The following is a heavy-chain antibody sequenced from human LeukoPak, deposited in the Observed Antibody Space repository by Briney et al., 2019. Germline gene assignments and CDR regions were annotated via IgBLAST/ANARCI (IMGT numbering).Heavy chain of an antibody. Sequence: PSQTLSLTCTVSGVSISSGGYYWSWIRQPPGKGLEWIGYIYHSGSTYYNPSLKSRVTISVDTSKNQFSLKLSSVTAADTAVYYCARHRIAARPEDNWFDPWGQGTLVTVSS. CDR2: IYHSGST. V-gene: IGHV4-30-2*03. CDR3: ARHRIAARPEDNWFDP. J-gene: IGHJ5*02. D-gene: IGHD6-6*01. CDR1: GVSISSGGYY.